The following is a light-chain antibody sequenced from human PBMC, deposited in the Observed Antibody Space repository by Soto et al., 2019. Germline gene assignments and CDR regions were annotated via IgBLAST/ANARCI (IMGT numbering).Light chain of an antibody. CDR1: SSNIGSDT. J-gene: IGLJ2*01. CDR3: AAWDESLNGPV. V-gene: IGLV1-44*01. Sequence: QSVLTQPPSASGTPGQRVTISCSGSSSNIGSDTVKWYQHLPGTAPKLLSYSNNQRPSGVPDRFSGSKSGTSASLAISGLQSEDEADYYCAAWDESLNGPVFGGGTKLTVL. CDR2: SNN.